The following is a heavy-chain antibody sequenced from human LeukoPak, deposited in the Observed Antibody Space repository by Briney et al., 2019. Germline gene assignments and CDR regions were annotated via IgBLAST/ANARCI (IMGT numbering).Heavy chain of an antibody. CDR3: ARGGSYGTVGINWFDP. CDR1: GGSISSGDYY. D-gene: IGHD1-26*01. V-gene: IGHV4-30-4*01. CDR2: IYYSGST. Sequence: SETLSLTCTVSGGSISSGDYYWSWIRQPPGKGLEWIGYIYYSGSTYYNPSLKSRVTISVDTSKNQFSLKLSSVTAADTAVYYCARGGSYGTVGINWFDPWGQGTLVTVSS. J-gene: IGHJ5*02.